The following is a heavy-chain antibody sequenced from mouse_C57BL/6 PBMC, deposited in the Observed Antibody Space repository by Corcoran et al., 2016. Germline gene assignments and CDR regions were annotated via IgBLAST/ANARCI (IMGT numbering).Heavy chain of an antibody. J-gene: IGHJ2*01. D-gene: IGHD3-2*02. V-gene: IGHV1-26*01. Sequence: EVQLQQSGPELVKPGASVKISCKASGYTFTDYYMNWVKQSHGKSLEWIGDINPNNGGTSYNQKFKGKATLTVDKSSSTAYMELRSLNSEDSADYYVARSPPLRPQCDYWGQGTTLTVSS. CDR2: INPNNGGT. CDR3: ARSPPLRPQCDY. CDR1: GYTFTDYY.